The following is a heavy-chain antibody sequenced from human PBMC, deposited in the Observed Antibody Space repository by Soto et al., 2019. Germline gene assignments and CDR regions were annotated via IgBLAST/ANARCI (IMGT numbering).Heavy chain of an antibody. V-gene: IGHV1-69*01. J-gene: IGHJ4*02. CDR2: IIPVSGTT. D-gene: IGHD4-17*01. Sequence: VQLVQSGAEVKKPGSSLKVSCSISGGTITDYLISWLRQAPGQGLEWMGGIIPVSGTTYFAQKFQDRVTITADDSTKTAYIELRSLRSEDTAVYYCARGGLTTVTLDYWGQGTLVTVSS. CDR3: ARGGLTTVTLDY. CDR1: GGTITDYL.